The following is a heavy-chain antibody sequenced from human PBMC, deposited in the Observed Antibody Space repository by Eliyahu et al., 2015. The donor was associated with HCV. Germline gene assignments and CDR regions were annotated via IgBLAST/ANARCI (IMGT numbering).Heavy chain of an antibody. J-gene: IGHJ6*02. V-gene: IGHV3-48*03. Sequence: EVQLVESGGGLVQPGGSLRLSCAAFGFTFRXYEMNWVRQAPGKGLEWVSYISNSGSIIYYADSVKGRFTISRDNAKNSLYLQMNSLRAEDTAVYYCVSPLYYYDSSGHAEGMDVWGQGTTVTVSS. CDR2: ISNSGSII. CDR3: VSPLYYYDSSGHAEGMDV. CDR1: GFTFRXYE. D-gene: IGHD3-22*01.